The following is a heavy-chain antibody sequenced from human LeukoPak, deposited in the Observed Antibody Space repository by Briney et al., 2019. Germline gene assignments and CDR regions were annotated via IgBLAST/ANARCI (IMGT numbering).Heavy chain of an antibody. J-gene: IGHJ4*02. CDR3: AREACPYRLCYYDSSGYSLNYYFDY. V-gene: IGHV3-23*01. Sequence: GGSLRLSCAASGFTFSSYAMSWVRQAPGKGLEWVSAISGSGGSTYYADSVKGRFTISRDNSKNTLYLQMNSLRAEDTAVYYCAREACPYRLCYYDSSGYSLNYYFDYWGQGTLVTVSS. CDR2: ISGSGGST. CDR1: GFTFSSYA. D-gene: IGHD3-22*01.